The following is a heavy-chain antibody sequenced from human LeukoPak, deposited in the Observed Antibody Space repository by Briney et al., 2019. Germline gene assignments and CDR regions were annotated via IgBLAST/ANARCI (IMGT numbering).Heavy chain of an antibody. V-gene: IGHV1-8*03. J-gene: IGHJ6*03. Sequence: ASVNVSCKASGYTFTSYDINWVRQATGQGLEWMGWMNPNSGNTGYAQKFQGRVTITRNTPISTAYMELSSLRSEDTAVYYCASSYGSGRPYYMDVWGKGTTVTVSS. D-gene: IGHD3-10*01. CDR1: GYTFTSYD. CDR2: MNPNSGNT. CDR3: ASSYGSGRPYYMDV.